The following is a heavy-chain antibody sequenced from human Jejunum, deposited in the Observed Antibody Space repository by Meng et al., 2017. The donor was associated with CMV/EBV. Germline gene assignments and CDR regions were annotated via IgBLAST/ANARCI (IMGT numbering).Heavy chain of an antibody. CDR1: GLTVSSNY. CDR2: LYSSGIT. CDR3: ARWSGTYYDY. Sequence: EGQLVESGGDLVQTGESLRLSCAASGLTVSSNYMSWLRQAPGKGLEWVSILYSSGITYYADSVKGRFTISRDNSKNTLYFQMNTLRAEDTAVYYCARWSGTYYDYWGQGTLVTVSS. V-gene: IGHV3-66*01. D-gene: IGHD1-26*01. J-gene: IGHJ4*02.